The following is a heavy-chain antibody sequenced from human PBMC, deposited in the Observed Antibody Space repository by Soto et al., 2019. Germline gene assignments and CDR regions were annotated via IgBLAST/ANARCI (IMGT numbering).Heavy chain of an antibody. V-gene: IGHV3-23*01. CDR1: GFTFSSYA. J-gene: IGHJ6*02. Sequence: GGSLRLSCADSGFTFSSYAVNWVRQAPGKGLEWVSSISGSGGSTYYADSVKGRFTISRDNSKNTLYLQMNSLRAEDTAVYYCAKARSNYYYYYGMDVWGQGTTVTVSS. CDR3: AKARSNYYYYYGMDV. CDR2: ISGSGGST.